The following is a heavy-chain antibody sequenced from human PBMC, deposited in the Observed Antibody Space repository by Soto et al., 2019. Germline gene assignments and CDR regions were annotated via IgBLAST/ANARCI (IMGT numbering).Heavy chain of an antibody. J-gene: IGHJ6*03. V-gene: IGHV4-39*01. CDR1: GGSISSSSYY. CDR3: ASLLSTYYDFWSGYYRDYYMDV. CDR2: IYYSGST. D-gene: IGHD3-3*01. Sequence: QLQLQESGPGLVKPSETLSLTCTVSGGSISSSSYYWGWIRQPPGKGLEWIGSIYYSGSTYYNPSLKSRVTLSVDTSKNQFSLKLSSVTAADTAVYYCASLLSTYYDFWSGYYRDYYMDVWGKGTTVTVSS.